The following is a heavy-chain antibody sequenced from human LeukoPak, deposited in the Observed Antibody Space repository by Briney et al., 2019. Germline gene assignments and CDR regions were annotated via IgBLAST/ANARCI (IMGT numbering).Heavy chain of an antibody. J-gene: IGHJ4*02. CDR1: GFTFSDYA. D-gene: IGHD5-18*01. CDR3: AKSRAMVMDY. V-gene: IGHV3-30*18. CDR2: ISFDGNNK. Sequence: GGSLRLSCAASGFTFSDYAMHWVRLAPGKGLEWVAVISFDGNNKYYADSVKGRFTISRDNSKNTLYLQMNSLRAEDTAVYYCAKSRAMVMDYWGQGTLVTVSS.